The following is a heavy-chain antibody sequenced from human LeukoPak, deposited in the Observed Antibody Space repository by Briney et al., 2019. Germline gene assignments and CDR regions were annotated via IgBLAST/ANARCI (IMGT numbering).Heavy chain of an antibody. CDR1: GYTFTGYY. CDR2: INPNSGGI. J-gene: IGHJ4*02. D-gene: IGHD1-7*01. V-gene: IGHV1-2*02. Sequence: ASVKVSCKASGYTFTGYYMHWVRQAPGQGLEWMGWINPNSGGINYAQKFQGRVTMTRDTSISTAYMELSRLRSDDTAVYYCARDSDAAYNWNYSPSGYWGQGTLVTVSS. CDR3: ARDSDAAYNWNYSPSGY.